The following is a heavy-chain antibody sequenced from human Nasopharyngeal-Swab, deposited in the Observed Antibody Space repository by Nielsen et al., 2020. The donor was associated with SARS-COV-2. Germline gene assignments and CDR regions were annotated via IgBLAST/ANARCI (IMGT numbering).Heavy chain of an antibody. CDR2: ISWNSGSI. J-gene: IGHJ4*02. CDR1: GFTFDDYA. V-gene: IGHV3-9*01. CDR3: ARIHDFDY. Sequence: LKISCAASGFTFDDYAMYWVRQAPGKGLEWVSGISWNSGSIGYADSVKGRFTISRDNAKNSLYLQMNSLRAEDTAVYYCARIHDFDYWGQGTLVTVSS. D-gene: IGHD2-15*01.